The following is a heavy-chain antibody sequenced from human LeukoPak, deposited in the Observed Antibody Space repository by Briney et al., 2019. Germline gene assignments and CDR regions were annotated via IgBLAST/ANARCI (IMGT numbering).Heavy chain of an antibody. CDR3: AIWTSGNY. J-gene: IGHJ4*02. V-gene: IGHV3-48*04. CDR1: GFTFSSYS. CDR2: ISSSSSTI. D-gene: IGHD1-1*01. Sequence: GGSLRLSCAASGFTFSSYSMNWVRQAPGKGLEWVSYISSSSSTIYYADSVKGRFTISKDNPGTSLYLDMSGLRAEDTAIYYCAIWTSGNYWGQGTLVTVSS.